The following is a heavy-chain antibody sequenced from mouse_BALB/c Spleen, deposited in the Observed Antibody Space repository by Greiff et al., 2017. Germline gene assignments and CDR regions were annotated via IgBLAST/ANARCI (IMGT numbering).Heavy chain of an antibody. Sequence: EVMLVESGGGLVKPGGSLKFSCAASGFTFSSYAMSWVRQTPEKRLEWVASISSGGSTYYPDSVKGRVTISRDNARNILYLQMSSLRSEDTAMYYCARRVNYYGYVRYFDYWGQGTTLTVSA. CDR1: GFTFSSYA. J-gene: IGHJ2*01. CDR2: ISSGGST. CDR3: ARRVNYYGYVRYFDY. D-gene: IGHD1-2*01. V-gene: IGHV5-6-5*01.